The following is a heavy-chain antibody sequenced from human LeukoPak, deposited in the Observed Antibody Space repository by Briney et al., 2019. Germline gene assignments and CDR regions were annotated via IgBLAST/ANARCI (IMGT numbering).Heavy chain of an antibody. V-gene: IGHV3-23*01. J-gene: IGHJ4*02. D-gene: IGHD1-26*01. CDR2: ISGSGVNT. CDR1: RFTFSSYG. Sequence: GGSLRLSCAASRFTFSSYGMHWVRQAPGKGLEWVSGISGSGVNTYYADSVKGRFTISRDNSKNTLYLQMNSLRAEDTAVYYCAKTGATRPEYWGQGTLVTVSS. CDR3: AKTGATRPEY.